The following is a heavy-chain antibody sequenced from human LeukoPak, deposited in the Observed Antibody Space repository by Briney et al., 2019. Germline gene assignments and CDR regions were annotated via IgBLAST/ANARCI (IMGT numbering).Heavy chain of an antibody. CDR1: GDSISSYY. D-gene: IGHD2-2*01. Sequence: SETLSLTCTVSGDSISSYYWSWIRQPPGKGLEWIGYIYYSGSTNYNPSLKSRVTISVDTSKNQFSLKLSSVTAADTAVYYCARVGGYCSSTSCYWYYFDYWGQGTLVTVSS. CDR3: ARVGGYCSSTSCYWYYFDY. J-gene: IGHJ4*02. CDR2: IYYSGST. V-gene: IGHV4-59*12.